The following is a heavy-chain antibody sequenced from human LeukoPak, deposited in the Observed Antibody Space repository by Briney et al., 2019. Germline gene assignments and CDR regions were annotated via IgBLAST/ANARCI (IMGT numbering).Heavy chain of an antibody. CDR3: ARDHGMLAAFYFDL. CDR1: GGSISNYY. Sequence: SETLSLTCTVSGGSISNYYWTWIRQPPGKGLEWIGYINYSGTTNYSPSLKSRVTISINTSKNQFSLKLTSVTAADTAVYYCARDHGMLAAFYFDLWGQGARVTVSS. D-gene: IGHD6-13*01. V-gene: IGHV4-59*01. J-gene: IGHJ4*02. CDR2: INYSGTT.